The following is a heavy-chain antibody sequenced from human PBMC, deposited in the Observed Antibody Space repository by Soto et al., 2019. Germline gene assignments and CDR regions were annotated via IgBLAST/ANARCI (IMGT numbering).Heavy chain of an antibody. CDR3: TKRRNVLRFLEWSSGMEV. CDR1: VFTCSNYG. Sequence: WWSLRLSCAASVFTCSNYGMHWFRQAPGKGLEWVAFISDDGSNKYYADSMKGRFTMSRDNSKSTLYLQMNSLRVEDTAVYYCTKRRNVLRFLEWSSGMEVWGQGTTVTVSS. V-gene: IGHV3-30*18. CDR2: ISDDGSNK. J-gene: IGHJ6*02. D-gene: IGHD3-3*01.